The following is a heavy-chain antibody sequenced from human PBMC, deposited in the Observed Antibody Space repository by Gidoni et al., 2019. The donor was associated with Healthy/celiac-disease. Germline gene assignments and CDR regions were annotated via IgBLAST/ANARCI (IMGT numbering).Heavy chain of an antibody. J-gene: IGHJ4*02. V-gene: IGHV4-61*02. CDR3: AGVPTAMVSGRSSSNVDY. D-gene: IGHD5-18*01. CDR2: IYTSGST. Sequence: QVQLQESGPGLVKPSQTLSLTCTVSGGSISSGSYYWSWIRQPAGKGLEWIGRIYTSGSTNYNPSLKSRVTISVDTSKNQFSLKLSSVTAADTAVYYCAGVPTAMVSGRSSSNVDYWGQGTLVTVSS. CDR1: GGSISSGSYY.